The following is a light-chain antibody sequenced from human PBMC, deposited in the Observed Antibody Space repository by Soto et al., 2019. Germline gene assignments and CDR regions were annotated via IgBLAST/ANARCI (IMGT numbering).Light chain of an antibody. Sequence: QSALTQPASVSGSPGQSITISCTGTSSDVGGYNYVSWYQQHPGKAPKLMIYDVSNRPSGVSNRFSGSKSGKTASLTISGLQAEDEADYYCSSYTSSSRVVFGGGTKLTVL. CDR1: SSDVGGYNY. J-gene: IGLJ2*01. CDR3: SSYTSSSRVV. V-gene: IGLV2-14*01. CDR2: DVS.